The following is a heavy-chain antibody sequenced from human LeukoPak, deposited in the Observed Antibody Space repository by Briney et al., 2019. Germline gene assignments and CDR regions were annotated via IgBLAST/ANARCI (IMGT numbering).Heavy chain of an antibody. CDR2: IKQDGSEK. D-gene: IGHD7-27*01. J-gene: IGHJ4*02. CDR3: VSSWGSHY. CDR1: RFPVSSNY. V-gene: IGHV3-7*01. Sequence: GGSLRLSCAASRFPVSSNYMTWVRQAPGKGLEWVANIKQDGSEKYYVDSVKGRFTISRDNAKNSLYLQMNSLRAEDTAVYYCVSSWGSHYWGQGTLVTVSS.